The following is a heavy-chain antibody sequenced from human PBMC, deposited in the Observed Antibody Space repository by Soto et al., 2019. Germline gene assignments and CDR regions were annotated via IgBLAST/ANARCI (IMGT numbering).Heavy chain of an antibody. V-gene: IGHV1-69*13. D-gene: IGHD5-12*01. J-gene: IGHJ4*02. CDR1: GGTSSSYA. CDR2: IIPIFGTA. CDR3: ARHISGYVYESDY. Sequence: GASVKVSCKASGGTSSSYAISWVRQAPGQGLEWMGGIIPIFGTANYAQKFQGRVTITADESTSTAYMELSSLRSEDTAVYYCARHISGYVYESDYWGQGTLVTVSS.